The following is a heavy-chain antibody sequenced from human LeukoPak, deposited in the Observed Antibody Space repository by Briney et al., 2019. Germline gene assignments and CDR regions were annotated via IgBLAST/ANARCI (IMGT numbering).Heavy chain of an antibody. CDR2: INPNSGGT. D-gene: IGHD3-10*01. Sequence: ASVKVSCKASGYTFTGYYLHWVRQAPGQGLEWMGRINPNSGGTNYAQKFQGRVTMTRDTSISTAYMELSSLRSDDTAVYYCARVRSGLGYYGSGSYYNWGQGTLVTVSS. CDR3: ARVRSGLGYYGSGSYYN. CDR1: GYTFTGYY. V-gene: IGHV1-2*06. J-gene: IGHJ4*02.